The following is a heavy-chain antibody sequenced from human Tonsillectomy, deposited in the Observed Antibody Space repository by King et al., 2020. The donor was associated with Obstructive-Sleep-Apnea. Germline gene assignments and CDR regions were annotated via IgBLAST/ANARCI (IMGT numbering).Heavy chain of an antibody. CDR3: AKHRSDYSNVAKLSAINY. V-gene: IGHV3-23*04. Sequence: VQLVESGGDLVQPGGSVSLSCAASGFPFSSYAMSWVRQAPGKGLEWVSSIIGVGDNSYYADSVKGRFTISRDNSNNTLYLQMNSLRAEDTALYYCAKHRSDYSNVAKLSAINYWGQGTLVIVSS. J-gene: IGHJ4*02. D-gene: IGHD4-11*01. CDR1: GFPFSSYA. CDR2: IIGVGDNS.